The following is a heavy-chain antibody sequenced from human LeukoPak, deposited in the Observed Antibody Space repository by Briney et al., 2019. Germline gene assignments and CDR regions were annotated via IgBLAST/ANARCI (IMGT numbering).Heavy chain of an antibody. V-gene: IGHV4-34*01. Sequence: KPSETLSLTCAVYGGSFSGYYWSWIRQPPGKGLEWIGEINHSGSTNYNPSLKSRVTISVDTSKNQFSLKLSSVTAADTAVYYCASRTTYYYDTYWGQGTLVTVSS. J-gene: IGHJ4*02. D-gene: IGHD3-22*01. CDR3: ASRTTYYYDTY. CDR1: GGSFSGYY. CDR2: INHSGST.